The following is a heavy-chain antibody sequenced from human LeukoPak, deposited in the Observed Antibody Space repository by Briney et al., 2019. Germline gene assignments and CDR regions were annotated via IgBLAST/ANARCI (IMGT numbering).Heavy chain of an antibody. Sequence: GASVKVSCKASGYTFTSYGISWVRQAPGQGLEWMGWISAYNGNTNYAQKLQGRVTMTTDTSTSTAYMELRSLRSDDTAVYYCARVYTFNYDYVWGSYRYQGAYYFDYWGQGTLVTVSS. CDR1: GYTFTSYG. CDR3: ARVYTFNYDYVWGSYRYQGAYYFDY. D-gene: IGHD3-16*02. CDR2: ISAYNGNT. J-gene: IGHJ4*02. V-gene: IGHV1-18*01.